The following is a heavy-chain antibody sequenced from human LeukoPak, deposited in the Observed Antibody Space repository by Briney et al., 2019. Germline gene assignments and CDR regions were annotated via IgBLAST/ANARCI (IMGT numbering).Heavy chain of an antibody. Sequence: SETLSLTCAVYGGSFSGYYWTWIRQSPGKGLEWMGEINHSGATDYNPALKSRATISVDTSKTQFSLKVTPVTAADTAVYYDARRVRGVSFYYYNGMDVWGQGTTVTVSS. V-gene: IGHV4-34*01. CDR2: INHSGAT. CDR3: ARRVRGVSFYYYNGMDV. D-gene: IGHD3-10*01. CDR1: GGSFSGYY. J-gene: IGHJ6*02.